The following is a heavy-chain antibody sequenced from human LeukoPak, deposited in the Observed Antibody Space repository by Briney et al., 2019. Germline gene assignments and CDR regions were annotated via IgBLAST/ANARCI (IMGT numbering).Heavy chain of an antibody. D-gene: IGHD6-13*01. CDR2: ISGSGGTT. J-gene: IGHJ6*02. CDR3: AREGIAAAGTSHYYYGMDV. CDR1: GFTFSNYA. Sequence: GGSLRLSCATSGFTFSNYAVSWVRQAPGKGLEWVSSISGSGGTTYYADSVKGRFTISRDNAKNSLYLQMNSLRAEDTAVYYCAREGIAAAGTSHYYYGMDVWGQGTTVTVSS. V-gene: IGHV3-23*01.